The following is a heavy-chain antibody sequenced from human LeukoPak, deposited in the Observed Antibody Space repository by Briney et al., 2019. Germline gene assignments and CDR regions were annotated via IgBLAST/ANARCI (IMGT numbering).Heavy chain of an antibody. D-gene: IGHD2/OR15-2a*01. Sequence: GGSLRLSCAASGLIFSDSPMHWVRQASGKGLEWVGRIRTKANNYATSYAASVQGRFTISRDDSKNMAYSQLNSLKTEDTAVYYCTRVNPSSDTYYDALDIWGQGTMVTVSS. J-gene: IGHJ3*02. CDR3: TRVNPSSDTYYDALDI. CDR2: IRTKANNYAT. V-gene: IGHV3-73*01. CDR1: GLIFSDSP.